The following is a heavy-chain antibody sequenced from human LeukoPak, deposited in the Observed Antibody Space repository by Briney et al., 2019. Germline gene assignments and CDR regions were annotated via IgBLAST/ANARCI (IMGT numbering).Heavy chain of an antibody. D-gene: IGHD2-2*01. CDR2: IYYSGNT. CDR1: GGSIRSPTYY. J-gene: IGHJ5*02. V-gene: IGHV4-39*07. Sequence: SETLSLTCTVSGGSIRSPTYYWGWIRQPPGKGLEWIGSIYYSGNTYYNPSLKSRVTISVDTSKNQFSLKLSSVTAADTAVYYCAREDIVVVPAAMGSWFDPWGQGTLVTVSS. CDR3: AREDIVVVPAAMGSWFDP.